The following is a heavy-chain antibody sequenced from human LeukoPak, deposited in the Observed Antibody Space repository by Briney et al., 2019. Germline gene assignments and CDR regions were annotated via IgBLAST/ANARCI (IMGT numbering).Heavy chain of an antibody. J-gene: IGHJ4*02. CDR3: ARHENDYVWGSYRPTDY. Sequence: PSETLSLTCAVYGGSFSGYYWGWIRQPPGKGLEWIGSIYYSGSTYYNPSLKSRVTISVDTSKNQFSLKLSSVTAADTAVYYCARHENDYVWGSYRPTDYWGQGTLVTVSS. CDR1: GGSFSGYY. D-gene: IGHD3-16*02. V-gene: IGHV4-39*01. CDR2: IYYSGST.